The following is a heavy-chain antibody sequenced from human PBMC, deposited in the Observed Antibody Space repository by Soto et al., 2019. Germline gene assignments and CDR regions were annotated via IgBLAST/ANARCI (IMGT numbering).Heavy chain of an antibody. V-gene: IGHV4-59*01. J-gene: IGHJ4*02. D-gene: IGHD2-21*01. CDR1: GGSISSYY. Sequence: SETLSLTCTVSGGSISSYYRSWIRQPPGKGLEYIGYIYYSGNTNYNPSLKSRVTISVDTSKNQFSLKLSSVTAADTAVYYCARATFCGGDCYDYWGRGTLVTVSS. CDR3: ARATFCGGDCYDY. CDR2: IYYSGNT.